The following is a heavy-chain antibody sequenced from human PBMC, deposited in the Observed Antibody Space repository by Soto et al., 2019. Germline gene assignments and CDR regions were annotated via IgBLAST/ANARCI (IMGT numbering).Heavy chain of an antibody. V-gene: IGHV3-7*01. Sequence: PGGSLRLSCAASGVRFSAYWMSLFRQAPGKGLEWVANIHGDGGKIYYVDSVKGRFTISRDNAKRSLYLEMNSLRAEDTAVYYCARDFYGGYTYGPGDYWGQGALVTVSS. CDR3: ARDFYGGYTYGPGDY. CDR2: IHGDGGKI. J-gene: IGHJ4*02. CDR1: GVRFSAYW. D-gene: IGHD5-18*01.